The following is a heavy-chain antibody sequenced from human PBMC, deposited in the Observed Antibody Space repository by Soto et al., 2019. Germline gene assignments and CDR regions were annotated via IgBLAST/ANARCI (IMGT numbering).Heavy chain of an antibody. CDR1: GFAFGNYP. CDR3: AKDRTMARGIRAYDI. J-gene: IGHJ3*02. V-gene: IGHV3-23*01. CDR2: ISGTGGMT. D-gene: IGHD3-10*01. Sequence: EAQLLQSGGGLVPPGGSLRLSCVASGFAFGNYPMAWVRQTPGKGLQWISTISGTGGMTDYEDSVRGRFTVSIDHSKDPVQLQMNSLRVDDTAVYYCAKDRTMARGIRAYDIWGQGTMVTISS.